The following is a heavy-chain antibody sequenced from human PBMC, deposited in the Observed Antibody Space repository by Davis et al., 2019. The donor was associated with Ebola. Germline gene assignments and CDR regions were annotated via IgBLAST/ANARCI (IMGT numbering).Heavy chain of an antibody. J-gene: IGHJ4*02. CDR2: IYYSGST. CDR3: ARLGLLKRDRYFDY. D-gene: IGHD2-15*01. CDR1: GGSISSYY. V-gene: IGHV4-59*08. Sequence: GSLRLSCTVPGGSISSYYWSWIRQPPGKGLEWTGYIYYSGSTNYNPSLKSRVTISVDTSKNQFSLKLSSVTAADTAVYYCARLGLLKRDRYFDYWGQGTLVTVSS.